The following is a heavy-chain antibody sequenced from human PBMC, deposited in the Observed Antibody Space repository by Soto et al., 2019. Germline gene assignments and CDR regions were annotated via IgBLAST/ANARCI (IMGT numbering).Heavy chain of an antibody. J-gene: IGHJ6*03. V-gene: IGHV1-46*03. CDR3: ASERVAAADPYYYYYYMDV. CDR1: GYTFTSYY. Sequence: ASVKVSCKASGYTFTSYYMHWVRQAPGQGLEWMGIINPSGGSTSYAQKFQGRVTMTRDTSTSTVYMELSSLRSEDTAVYYCASERVAAADPYYYYYYMDVWGKGTTVTVSS. D-gene: IGHD6-13*01. CDR2: INPSGGST.